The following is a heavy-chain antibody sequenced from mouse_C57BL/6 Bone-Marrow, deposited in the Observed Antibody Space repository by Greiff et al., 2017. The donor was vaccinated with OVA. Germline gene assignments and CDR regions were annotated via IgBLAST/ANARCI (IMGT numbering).Heavy chain of an antibody. D-gene: IGHD1-1*01. V-gene: IGHV1-72*01. J-gene: IGHJ1*03. Sequence: VQLQQPGAELVKPGASVKLSCKASGSTFTSYWMHWVKQRPGRGHEWIGSIDPNSGGTKYNEKFKSKATLTVDKPSSTAYMQLSSLTSEYSAVYYCARVYYYGSSYWYFDVWGTGTTVTVSS. CDR1: GSTFTSYW. CDR3: ARVYYYGSSYWYFDV. CDR2: IDPNSGGT.